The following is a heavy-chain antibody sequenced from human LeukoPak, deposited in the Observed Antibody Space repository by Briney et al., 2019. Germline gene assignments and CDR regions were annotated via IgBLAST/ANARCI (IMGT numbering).Heavy chain of an antibody. CDR2: IYYSGST. J-gene: IGHJ6*03. CDR1: GGSISSSSYY. V-gene: IGHV4-39*01. Sequence: SETLSLTCTVSGGSISSSSYYWGWIRQPPGKGLERIGSIYYSGSTYYNPSLKSRVTISVDTSKNQFSLKLSSVTAADTAVYYCARQYCSSTSCYVNYMDVWGKGTTVTVSS. D-gene: IGHD2-2*01. CDR3: ARQYCSSTSCYVNYMDV.